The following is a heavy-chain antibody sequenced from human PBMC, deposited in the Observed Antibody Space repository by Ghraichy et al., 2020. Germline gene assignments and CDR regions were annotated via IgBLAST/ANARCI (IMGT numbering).Heavy chain of an antibody. Sequence: LNISCAASGFTFSSYAMHWVRQAPGKGLEWVAVISYDGSNKYYADSVKGRFTISRDNSKNTLYLQMNSLRAEDTAVYYCARGLSGSYSPFDYWGQGTLVTVSS. J-gene: IGHJ4*02. CDR2: ISYDGSNK. CDR1: GFTFSSYA. CDR3: ARGLSGSYSPFDY. D-gene: IGHD1-26*01. V-gene: IGHV3-30-3*01.